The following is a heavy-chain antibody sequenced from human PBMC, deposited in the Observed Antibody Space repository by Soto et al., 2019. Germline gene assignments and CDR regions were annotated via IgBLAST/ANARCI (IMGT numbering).Heavy chain of an antibody. Sequence: QVQLVESGGGVVQPGRSLRLSCAASGFTFSSYGMHWVRQAPGKGLEWVAVIWYDGSNKYYADSVKGRFTISRDNSKKTLYLQMNSLRAEDTAVYYCARENRNDFWSGYFSPYFDYWGQGTLVTVSS. CDR3: ARENRNDFWSGYFSPYFDY. CDR2: IWYDGSNK. D-gene: IGHD3-3*01. J-gene: IGHJ4*02. CDR1: GFTFSSYG. V-gene: IGHV3-33*01.